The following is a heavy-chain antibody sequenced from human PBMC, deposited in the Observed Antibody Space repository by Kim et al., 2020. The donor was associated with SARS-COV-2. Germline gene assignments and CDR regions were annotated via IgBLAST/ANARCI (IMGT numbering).Heavy chain of an antibody. CDR3: ARDRSGRMITFGGLSPELDY. CDR2: INPNSGGT. D-gene: IGHD3-16*01. Sequence: ASVKVSCKASGYTFTGYYMHWVRQAPGQGLEWMGWINPNSGGTNYAQKFQGWVTMTRDTSISTAYMELSRLRSDDTAVYYCARDRSGRMITFGGLSPELDYWGQGTLVTVSS. CDR1: GYTFTGYY. J-gene: IGHJ4*02. V-gene: IGHV1-2*04.